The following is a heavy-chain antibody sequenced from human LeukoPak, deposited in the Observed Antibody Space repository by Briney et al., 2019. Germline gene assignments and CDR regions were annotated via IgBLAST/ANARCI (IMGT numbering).Heavy chain of an antibody. CDR3: ARDLGYCSGTSCRNWFDP. CDR1: GYTFTSYG. CDR2: ISAYNGNT. V-gene: IGHV1-18*01. J-gene: IGHJ5*02. Sequence: ASVKVSCKASGYTFTSYGISWVRQAPGQGLEWMGWISAYNGNTNYAQKLQGRVTMTTDTSTSTAYMELRSLRSDDTAVYYCARDLGYCSGTSCRNWFDPWGQGTLVTVSS. D-gene: IGHD2-2*01.